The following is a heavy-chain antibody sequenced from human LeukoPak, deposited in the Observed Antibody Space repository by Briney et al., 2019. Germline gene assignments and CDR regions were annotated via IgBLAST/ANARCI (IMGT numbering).Heavy chain of an antibody. CDR1: GGSFSGYY. V-gene: IGHV4-34*01. D-gene: IGHD6-19*01. J-gene: IGHJ5*02. CDR2: INHSGST. Sequence: PSETLSLTCAVYGGSFSGYYWSWIRQPPGKGLEWIGEINHSGSTNYNPSLKSRVTISVDTSKNQFSLKLSSVTAADTAVYYCARPMPYSSGGNWFAPWGQGTLVTVSS. CDR3: ARPMPYSSGGNWFAP.